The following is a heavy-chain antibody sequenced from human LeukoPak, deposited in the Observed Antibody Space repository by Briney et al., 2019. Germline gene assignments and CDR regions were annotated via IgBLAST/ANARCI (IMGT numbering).Heavy chain of an antibody. CDR1: GFTFSSYG. V-gene: IGHV3-30*18. CDR3: AKDPYYYDSSGPRKYYYYYYGMGV. CDR2: ISYDGSNK. Sequence: GGSLRLSCAASGFTFSSYGIHWVRQAPGKGLEWVAVISYDGSNKYYADSVKGRFTISRDNSKNTLYLQMNSLRAEDTAVYYCAKDPYYYDSSGPRKYYYYYYGMGVWGQGTTVTVSS. D-gene: IGHD3-22*01. J-gene: IGHJ6*02.